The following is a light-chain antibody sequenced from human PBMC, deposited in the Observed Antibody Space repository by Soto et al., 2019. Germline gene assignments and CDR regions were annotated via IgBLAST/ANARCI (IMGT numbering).Light chain of an antibody. CDR1: QSVSSSY. Sequence: EIVLTQSPGTLSLSPGERATLSCRASQSVSSSYLAWYQQKPGQAPRLLIYGASSRATGIPDRFSGSGSGTDFTLTISRLEPEDFAVYYCQQDGSSPYTCGQGPKLEIK. CDR3: QQDGSSPYT. CDR2: GAS. V-gene: IGKV3-20*01. J-gene: IGKJ2*01.